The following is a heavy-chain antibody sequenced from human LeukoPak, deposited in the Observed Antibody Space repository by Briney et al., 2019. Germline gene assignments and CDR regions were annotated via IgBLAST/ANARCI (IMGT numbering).Heavy chain of an antibody. D-gene: IGHD3-3*01. Sequence: GGSLRLSCAASGFTFSSYAMSWVRQAPGKGLEWVSAVSRSGGSTYYADSVKGRFTISRDNSKNTLYLQMNSLRAEDTAVYYCAKASLRFLEWLLYLLDYWGQGTLVTVSS. V-gene: IGHV3-23*01. CDR1: GFTFSSYA. J-gene: IGHJ4*02. CDR3: AKASLRFLEWLLYLLDY. CDR2: VSRSGGST.